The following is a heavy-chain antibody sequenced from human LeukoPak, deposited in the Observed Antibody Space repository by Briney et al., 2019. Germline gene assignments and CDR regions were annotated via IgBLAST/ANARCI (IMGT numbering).Heavy chain of an antibody. CDR2: IWNDGSNK. V-gene: IGHV3-33*01. CDR3: ARSVYGSGTGDAFDI. D-gene: IGHD3-10*01. Sequence: GGSLRLSCEASGFTFRDFGFHWVRQAPGKGLEWVAVIWNDGSNKYYADSVKGRFTFSRDDSKNTLYLQMNNLRAEDTAVYYCARSVYGSGTGDAFDIWGQGTMVTVS. CDR1: GFTFRDFG. J-gene: IGHJ3*02.